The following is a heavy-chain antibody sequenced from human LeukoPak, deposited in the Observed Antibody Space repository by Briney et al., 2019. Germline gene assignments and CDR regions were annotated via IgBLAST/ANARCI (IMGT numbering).Heavy chain of an antibody. J-gene: IGHJ5*02. CDR2: IYYSGST. D-gene: IGHD3-10*01. V-gene: IGHV4-30-4*01. CDR1: GGSISSGDYY. Sequence: KSSQTLSLTCTVSGGSISSGDYYWSWIRQPPGKGLEWIGYIYYSGSTYYIPSLKSRVTISVDTSKNQFSLKLSSVTAADTAVYYCAREEPSITMVRGVMLEGNWFDPWGQGTLVTVSS. CDR3: AREEPSITMVRGVMLEGNWFDP.